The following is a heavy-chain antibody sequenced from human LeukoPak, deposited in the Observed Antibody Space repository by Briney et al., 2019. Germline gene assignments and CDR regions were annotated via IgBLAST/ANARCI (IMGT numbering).Heavy chain of an antibody. Sequence: GESLEISCKGFGYSFTSYWIAWVRQLPGKGLEWRGIIYPGDSDARYSPPFQGQVIIPADKSISPAYLQWSSLKASDTAMYYCARHVVRVCGSTCCYAEFDYWGQGTLATVSS. J-gene: IGHJ4*02. CDR3: ARHVVRVCGSTCCYAEFDY. CDR1: GYSFTSYW. D-gene: IGHD2-2*01. CDR2: IYPGDSDA. V-gene: IGHV5-51*01.